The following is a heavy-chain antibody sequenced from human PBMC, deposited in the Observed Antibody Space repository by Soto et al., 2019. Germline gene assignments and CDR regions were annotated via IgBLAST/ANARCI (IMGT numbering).Heavy chain of an antibody. J-gene: IGHJ4*02. CDR2: ISSSGSLI. Sequence: RGSLRLSCAASGFSFSGYGMNWVRQAPGKGLEWISYISSSGSLIYYADSLKGRFTISRDNAKNSLYLQMNSLRAEDTAVYYCATTVTTVDYWGQGTLVTVSS. V-gene: IGHV3-48*03. CDR1: GFSFSGYG. D-gene: IGHD4-17*01. CDR3: ATTVTTVDY.